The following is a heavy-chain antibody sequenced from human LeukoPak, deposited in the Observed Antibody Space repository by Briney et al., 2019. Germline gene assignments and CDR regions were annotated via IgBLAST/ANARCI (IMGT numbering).Heavy chain of an antibody. J-gene: IGHJ3*02. CDR2: ISWNSGNI. CDR1: GFTFDNYA. D-gene: IGHD6-19*01. Sequence: GGSLRLSCAAFGFTFDNYAMHWVRQAPGKGLEWASGISWNSGNIGYADSVKGRFTISRDNAENSLYLQMNSLREEDTALYYCGRDILTSSGWYFAFDIWGQGTMVTVSS. CDR3: GRDILTSSGWYFAFDI. V-gene: IGHV3-9*01.